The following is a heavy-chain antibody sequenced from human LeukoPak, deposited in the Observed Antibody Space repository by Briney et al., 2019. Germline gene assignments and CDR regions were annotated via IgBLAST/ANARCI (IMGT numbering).Heavy chain of an antibody. CDR2: MNPNSGNT. J-gene: IGHJ6*02. Sequence: RASVKVSCKASGYTFTSYGISWVRQATGQGLEWMGWMNPNSGNTGYAQKFQGRVTMTRNTSISTAYMELSSLRSEDTAVYYCARWFYCSGGSCCSPPYYYGMDVWGQGTTVTVSS. D-gene: IGHD2-15*01. V-gene: IGHV1-8*02. CDR3: ARWFYCSGGSCCSPPYYYGMDV. CDR1: GYTFTSYG.